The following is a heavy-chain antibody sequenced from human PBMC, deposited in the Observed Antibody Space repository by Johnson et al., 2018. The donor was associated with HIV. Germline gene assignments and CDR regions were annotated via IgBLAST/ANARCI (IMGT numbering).Heavy chain of an antibody. J-gene: IGHJ3*02. Sequence: VQLVESGGALVQPGGSLRLSCVASGFSFSDHFMDWVRQAPGKGLEWIGRIRNKANRYSTEYAASVKGRFTISRDDSKNSLSLQMSSLRAEDTAVYYCALSHASDIWGQGTMVTVSS. D-gene: IGHD3-16*02. CDR3: ALSHASDI. V-gene: IGHV3-72*01. CDR2: IRNKANRYST. CDR1: GFSFSDHF.